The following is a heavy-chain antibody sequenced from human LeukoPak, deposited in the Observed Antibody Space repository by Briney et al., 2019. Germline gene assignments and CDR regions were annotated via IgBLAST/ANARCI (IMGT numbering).Heavy chain of an antibody. CDR3: TREGTSSLGGAFDM. CDR2: ISGSGSST. J-gene: IGHJ3*02. CDR1: GFTFSSYA. V-gene: IGHV3-23*01. D-gene: IGHD1-26*01. Sequence: PGGSLRLSCAASGFTFSSYAMGWVRQAPGKGLEWVSTISGSGSSTYYADSVKGRFTLSRDNSKNTLYLQMNSLRPEDTAVYYCTREGTSSLGGAFDMWGQGTMVTVSS.